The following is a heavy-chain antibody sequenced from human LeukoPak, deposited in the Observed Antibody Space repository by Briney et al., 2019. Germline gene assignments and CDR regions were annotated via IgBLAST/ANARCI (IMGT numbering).Heavy chain of an antibody. J-gene: IGHJ4*02. D-gene: IGHD6-19*01. CDR1: GFTFSSYA. V-gene: IGHV3-23*01. Sequence: PGGSLRLSCAASGFTFSSYAMSWVRQAPGKGLEGVAAISGSGGSTYYADSVKGRFTISRDNSKNTLYLQMNSLRAEDTAVYYCAIPPYSSGWYYFDYWGQGTLVTVSS. CDR2: ISGSGGST. CDR3: AIPPYSSGWYYFDY.